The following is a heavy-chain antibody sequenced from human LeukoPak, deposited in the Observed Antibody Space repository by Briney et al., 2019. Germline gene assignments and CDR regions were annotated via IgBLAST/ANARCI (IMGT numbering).Heavy chain of an antibody. D-gene: IGHD2-2*01. Sequence: SETQSLTCTVSGGSISSSSYYWGWIRQPPAKGLEWIGSIYYSGYTYCNPSLKSRVAISVDTSKNQFSLKLTSVTTADTAVYHCARLDWATRRVFDIWGQGTVVTVSS. CDR2: IYYSGYT. CDR1: GGSISSSSYY. J-gene: IGHJ3*02. CDR3: ARLDWATRRVFDI. V-gene: IGHV4-39*01.